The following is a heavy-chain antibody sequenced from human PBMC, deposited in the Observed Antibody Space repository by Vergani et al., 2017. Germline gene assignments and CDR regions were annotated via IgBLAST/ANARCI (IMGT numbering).Heavy chain of an antibody. V-gene: IGHV1-69*02. D-gene: IGHD2-15*01. Sequence: QVQLVQSGAEVKKPGSSVKVSCKASGGTFSTYTISWVRQAPGQGLEWMGRIIPILGIANYAQKFQGRVTITADKSTSTAYMELSSLRSEDTAEYYCARVYCSGASGGLDYWGQGTLVTVPS. CDR1: GGTFSTYT. J-gene: IGHJ4*02. CDR2: IIPILGIA. CDR3: ARVYCSGASGGLDY.